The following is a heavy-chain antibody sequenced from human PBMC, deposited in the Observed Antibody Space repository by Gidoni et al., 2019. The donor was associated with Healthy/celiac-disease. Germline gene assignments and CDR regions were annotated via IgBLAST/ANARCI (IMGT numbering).Heavy chain of an antibody. J-gene: IGHJ3*02. CDR2: IFSNDEK. CDR1: GFSLSNARMV. CDR3: ARVNHYYDSSGYYFDAFDI. D-gene: IGHD3-22*01. V-gene: IGHV2-26*01. Sequence: QVTLKESGPVLVTPTEPLTLTCTVSGFSLSNARMVVSWIRQPPGKALEWLAHIFSNDEKSYSTSLKSRLTISKDTSKSQVVLTMTNMDPVDTATYYCARVNHYYDSSGYYFDAFDIWGQGTMVTVSS.